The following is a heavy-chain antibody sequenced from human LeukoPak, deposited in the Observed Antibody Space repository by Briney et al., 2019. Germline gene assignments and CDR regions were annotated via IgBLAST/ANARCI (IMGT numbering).Heavy chain of an antibody. CDR3: VRSRGYSYGDY. Sequence: GGSLRLSCAASGFTFSSFGMTWVRQAPGKGLEWVSTITGSGGITYYADSVKGRFTISRDNSKNTLYLQVNSLRAEDTAVYYCVRSRGYSYGDYWGQGTLVTVSS. V-gene: IGHV3-23*01. CDR2: ITGSGGIT. CDR1: GFTFSSFG. J-gene: IGHJ4*02. D-gene: IGHD5-18*01.